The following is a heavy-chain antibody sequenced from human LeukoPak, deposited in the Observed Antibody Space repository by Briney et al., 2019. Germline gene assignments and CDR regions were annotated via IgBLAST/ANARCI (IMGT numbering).Heavy chain of an antibody. CDR1: GFTFSSYW. Sequence: GGSLRLSCAASGFTFSSYWMHWVRQAPGKGLEWDSRIDTDGGTSYADSVKGRFTISRDNAKNTLYLQMNSLRAEDTAVYYCVRDGPMIRGVPYMDVWGKGTTVTVSS. D-gene: IGHD3-10*01. CDR2: IDTDGGT. V-gene: IGHV3-74*01. J-gene: IGHJ6*03. CDR3: VRDGPMIRGVPYMDV.